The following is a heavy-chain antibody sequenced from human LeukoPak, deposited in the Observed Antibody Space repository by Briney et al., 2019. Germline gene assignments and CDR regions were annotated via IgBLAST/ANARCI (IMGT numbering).Heavy chain of an antibody. D-gene: IGHD3-9*01. CDR1: EFTFSNSA. V-gene: IGHV3-48*04. CDR3: ARDTYDILTGYYKWAFDI. J-gene: IGHJ3*02. CDR2: ITSSSSSI. Sequence: GGSLRLSCAASEFTFSNSAMNWVRQAPGKGLEWVSYITSSSSSIYYADSVKGRFTISRDNAKNSLYLQMNSLRAEDTAVYYCARDTYDILTGYYKWAFDIWGQGTMVTVSS.